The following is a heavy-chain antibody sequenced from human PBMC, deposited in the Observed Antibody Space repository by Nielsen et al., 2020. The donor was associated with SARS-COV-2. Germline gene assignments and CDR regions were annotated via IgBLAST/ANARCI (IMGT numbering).Heavy chain of an antibody. Sequence: GESLKISCAASGFTFSSYAMSWVRQAPGKGLEWVSAIHPSGVSTYYADSVKGRFTTSRDNSNNTLYLQMDSLRAEDTAVYYCAPGRLALAGRLFHVFWGQGTLVTVSS. CDR1: GFTFSSYA. CDR3: APGRLALAGRLFHVF. CDR2: IHPSGVST. D-gene: IGHD6-19*01. J-gene: IGHJ4*02. V-gene: IGHV3-23*01.